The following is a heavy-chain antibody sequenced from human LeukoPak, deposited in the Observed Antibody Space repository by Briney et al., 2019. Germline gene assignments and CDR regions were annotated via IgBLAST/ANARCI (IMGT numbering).Heavy chain of an antibody. J-gene: IGHJ4*02. V-gene: IGHV4-59*11. CDR1: GDSINDHF. Sequence: SETLSLTCSVSGDSINDHFWNWIRQSPGKGLEWIGEISGSGSTRYNPFLNSRVTISRDTSKSQFSLRLTSVTAADTAVYYCARDEGGTGTSDLGSWGQGTLVTVSS. D-gene: IGHD1-7*01. CDR2: ISGSGST. CDR3: ARDEGGTGTSDLGS.